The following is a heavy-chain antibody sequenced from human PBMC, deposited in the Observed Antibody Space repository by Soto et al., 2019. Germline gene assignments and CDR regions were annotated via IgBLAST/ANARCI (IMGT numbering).Heavy chain of an antibody. V-gene: IGHV4-31*03. J-gene: IGHJ4*02. CDR3: ASDRVMLPFGGGSEEWGIDS. D-gene: IGHD3-16*01. CDR2: IFYSGPT. CDR1: GDSITSGVHY. Sequence: QVQLQESGPGLVKPSQTLSLTCTVSGDSITSGVHYWSWIRQHPGKGLEWIGYIFYSGPTYYNPSLKSRFSNSVDTSKDQYALKLNSVTGGDTAVYYCASDRVMLPFGGGSEEWGIDSWGQGTLVTVSS.